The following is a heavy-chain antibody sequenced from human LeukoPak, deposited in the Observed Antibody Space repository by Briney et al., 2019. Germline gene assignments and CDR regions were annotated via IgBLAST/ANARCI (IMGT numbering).Heavy chain of an antibody. CDR3: VKDIQLST. CDR1: GFTFSSYA. CDR2: IGSSGGST. V-gene: IGHV3-23*01. D-gene: IGHD5-24*01. J-gene: IGHJ3*01. Sequence: GGSLRLSCAASGFTFSSYAMSWVRQAPGKGLEWVSLIGSSGGSTYYADSVKGRFTISRYNSNHTLSLQMNSLRVEDTAIYYCVKDIQLSTWGLGTMVTVSS.